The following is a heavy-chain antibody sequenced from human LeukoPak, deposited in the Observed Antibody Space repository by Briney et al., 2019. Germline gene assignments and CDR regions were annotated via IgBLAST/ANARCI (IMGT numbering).Heavy chain of an antibody. J-gene: IGHJ4*02. D-gene: IGHD6-13*01. CDR1: GFTFSSYG. Sequence: GGSLRLSCAASGFTFSSYGMHWVRQAPGKGLEWVAVISYDGSNKYYADSVKGRFTISRDNSKSTLYLQMNSLRAEDTAVYYCAKDQGAAGGALCFDYWGQGTLVTVSS. CDR3: AKDQGAAGGALCFDY. V-gene: IGHV3-30*18. CDR2: ISYDGSNK.